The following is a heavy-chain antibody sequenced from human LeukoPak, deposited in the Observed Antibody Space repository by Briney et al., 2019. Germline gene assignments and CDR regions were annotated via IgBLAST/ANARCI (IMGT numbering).Heavy chain of an antibody. CDR1: GYTFTGYH. Sequence: ASVKVSCKASGYTFTGYHIYWVRQAPGQGLEWMGWIIPDSGGTGYAQKFQGRVTMTKDTSISTACMELSRLGSDDTAVYYCARRYSPTGPFDYWGAGTLVTVSS. CDR2: IIPDSGGT. V-gene: IGHV1-2*02. D-gene: IGHD1-14*01. J-gene: IGHJ4*02. CDR3: ARRYSPTGPFDY.